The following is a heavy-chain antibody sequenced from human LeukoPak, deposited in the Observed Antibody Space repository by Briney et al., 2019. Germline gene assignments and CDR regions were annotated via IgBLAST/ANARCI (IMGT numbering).Heavy chain of an antibody. CDR1: GFTFGSYA. D-gene: IGHD3-10*01. CDR2: ISGSGGST. CDR3: AGTVPTLVRGVGAFDI. Sequence: GGSLRLSCAASGFTFGSYAVSWVRQAPGKGLEWVSAISGSGGSTYYADSVKGRFTISRDNSKNTLYLQMNSLRAEDTAVYYCAGTVPTLVRGVGAFDIWGQGTMVTVSP. J-gene: IGHJ3*02. V-gene: IGHV3-23*01.